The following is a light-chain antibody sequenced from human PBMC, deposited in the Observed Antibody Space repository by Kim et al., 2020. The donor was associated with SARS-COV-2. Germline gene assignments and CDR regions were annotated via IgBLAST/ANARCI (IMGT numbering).Light chain of an antibody. Sequence: GQSITFPRPGTGFASDDSTSVAWYQHYPGKAPQFLISDIDFRPSGVSDRFSGSKAGNTASLVISGLQADDEADYFCSTYTTTNTWIFGGGTQLTVL. CDR2: DID. J-gene: IGLJ2*01. CDR3: STYTTTNTWI. CDR1: GFASDDSTS. V-gene: IGLV2-14*03.